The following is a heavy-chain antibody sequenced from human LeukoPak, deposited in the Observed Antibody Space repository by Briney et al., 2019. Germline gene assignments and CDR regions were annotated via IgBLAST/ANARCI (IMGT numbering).Heavy chain of an antibody. V-gene: IGHV4-34*01. CDR2: INHSGST. CDR1: GGSFSGYY. Sequence: SETLSLTCAVYGGSFSGYYWSWIRQPPGKGLEWIGEINHSGSTNYNPSLKSRVTISVDTSKNQFSLKLSSVTAADTALYYCARTGWLAFDYWGQGTLVTVSS. J-gene: IGHJ4*02. D-gene: IGHD6-19*01. CDR3: ARTGWLAFDY.